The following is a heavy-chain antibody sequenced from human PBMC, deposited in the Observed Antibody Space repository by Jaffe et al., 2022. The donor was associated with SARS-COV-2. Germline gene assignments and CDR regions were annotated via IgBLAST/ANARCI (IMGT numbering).Heavy chain of an antibody. D-gene: IGHD6-13*01. J-gene: IGHJ4*02. V-gene: IGHV3-21*01. CDR3: ARGWESSSKPFDY. Sequence: EVQLVESGGGLVKPGGSLRLSCAASGFTFSSYSMNWVRQAPGKGLEWVSSISSSSSYIYYADSVKGRFTISRDNAKNSLYLQMNSLRAEDTAVYYCARGWESSSKPFDYWGQGTLVTVSS. CDR1: GFTFSSYS. CDR2: ISSSSSYI.